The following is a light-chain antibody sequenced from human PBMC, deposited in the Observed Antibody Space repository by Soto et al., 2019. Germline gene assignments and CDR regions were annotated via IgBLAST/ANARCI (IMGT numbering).Light chain of an antibody. CDR3: QQRTSWPT. CDR1: QSVSSN. CDR2: GAS. Sequence: EIVMTQSPATLSVSPGERATLSCRANQSVSSNLAWYQQKPGQAPRLLIYGASTRATGIPARFSGSGSGTDFTLTISSLEPEDFAVYYCQQRTSWPTFGGGTKVDIK. V-gene: IGKV3-15*01. J-gene: IGKJ4*01.